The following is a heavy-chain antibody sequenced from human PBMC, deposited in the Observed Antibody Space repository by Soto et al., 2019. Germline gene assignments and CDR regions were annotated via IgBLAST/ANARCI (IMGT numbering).Heavy chain of an antibody. Sequence: ASVKVSCKASGGTFSSYAISWVRQAPGQGLEWMGGIIPIFGTANYAQKFQGRVTITADESTSTAYMELSSLRSEDTAVYYCARLMVRGVITYYYYGMDVWGQGTTVTVSS. CDR2: IIPIFGTA. CDR3: ARLMVRGVITYYYYGMDV. CDR1: GGTFSSYA. D-gene: IGHD3-10*01. V-gene: IGHV1-69*13. J-gene: IGHJ6*02.